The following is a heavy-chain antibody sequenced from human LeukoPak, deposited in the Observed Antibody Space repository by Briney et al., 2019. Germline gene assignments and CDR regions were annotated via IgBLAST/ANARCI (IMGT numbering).Heavy chain of an antibody. D-gene: IGHD3-10*01. V-gene: IGHV4-30-2*01. J-gene: IGHJ4*02. CDR3: ARGDHYGSGSYYKGGFDY. CDR2: IYHSGST. CDR1: GGSISSGGHS. Sequence: SETLSLTCAVSGGSISSGGHSWSWIRQPPGKGLEWIGYIYHSGSTYYNPSLKSRVTISVDRSKNQFSLKLSSVTAADTAVYYCARGDHYGSGSYYKGGFDYWGQGTLVTVSS.